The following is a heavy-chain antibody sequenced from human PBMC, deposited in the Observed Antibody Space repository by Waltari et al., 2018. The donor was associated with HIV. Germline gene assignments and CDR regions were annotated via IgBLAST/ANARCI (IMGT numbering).Heavy chain of an antibody. CDR1: GFSLSTNAGG. J-gene: IGHJ4*02. V-gene: IGHV2-5*02. D-gene: IGHD1-26*01. CDR3: LLMLGIVGVPYYFDY. CDR2: IYWDEDK. Sequence: QMTLKESGPTLVKPTQTLTLTCTFSGFSLSTNAGGVGWIRQPPGMALEWLALIYWDEDKRYSPSLKSRLTITKDTSKNQVVLTMTNMDPVDTATYYCLLMLGIVGVPYYFDYWGQGTLVTVSS.